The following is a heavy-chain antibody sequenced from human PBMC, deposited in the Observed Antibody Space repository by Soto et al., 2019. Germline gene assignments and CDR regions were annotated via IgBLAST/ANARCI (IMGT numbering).Heavy chain of an antibody. CDR1: GGSFSGYY. D-gene: IGHD1-26*01. J-gene: IGHJ4*02. CDR2: INHSGST. V-gene: IGHV4-34*01. CDR3: ATRVASYLYYFDY. Sequence: PSETLSLTCAVYGGSFSGYYWCWIRQPPGKGLEWIGEINHSGSTNYNPSLKSRVTISVDTSKNQFSLKLSSVTAADTAVYYCATRVASYLYYFDYWGQGTLVTVSS.